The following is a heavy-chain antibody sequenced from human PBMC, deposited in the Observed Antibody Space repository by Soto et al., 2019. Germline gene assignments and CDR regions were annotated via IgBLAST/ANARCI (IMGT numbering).Heavy chain of an antibody. V-gene: IGHV1-46*01. CDR2: INPDGDVT. CDR3: ASKFSRGSFPDFDT. Sequence: QVELLQSGAEVRKPGASVKVSCKASGHTFTGNYMHWVRQAPGQGLEWMGIINPDGDVTTYAHKFRGRVTLTREMSTSTSYMELRSLTSEDTAVYYCASKFSRGSFPDFDTWGQGTLVTVSS. J-gene: IGHJ4*02. D-gene: IGHD1-26*01. CDR1: GHTFTGNY.